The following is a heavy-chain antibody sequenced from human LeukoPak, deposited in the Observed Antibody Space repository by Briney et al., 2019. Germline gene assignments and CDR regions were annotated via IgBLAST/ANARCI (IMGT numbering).Heavy chain of an antibody. D-gene: IGHD3-16*01. J-gene: IGHJ5*02. CDR3: AREGGRP. CDR2: IRYDGSNT. CDR1: GFTFNNYG. V-gene: IGHV3-30*02. Sequence: GESLRLSCAAYGFTFNNYGMHWDRQAPGKGLEWVAFIRYDGSNTYYADSVKGRFTIARDNAKNALYLQMNSLRAEDTAVYYCAREGGRPWGQGTLVTVSS.